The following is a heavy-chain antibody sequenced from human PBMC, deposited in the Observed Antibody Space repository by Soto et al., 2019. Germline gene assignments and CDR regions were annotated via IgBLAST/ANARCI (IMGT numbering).Heavy chain of an antibody. D-gene: IGHD1-26*01. J-gene: IGHJ4*02. Sequence: RRLSCAASGFTFSSYEMNWVRQAPGKGLEWVSYIISSGSTIYYADSVKGRFTVSRDNAKNSLYLQMNSLRAEDTAVYYCARDPGATLDYWGQGTLVTVSS. CDR2: IISSGSTI. V-gene: IGHV3-48*03. CDR3: ARDPGATLDY. CDR1: GFTFSSYE.